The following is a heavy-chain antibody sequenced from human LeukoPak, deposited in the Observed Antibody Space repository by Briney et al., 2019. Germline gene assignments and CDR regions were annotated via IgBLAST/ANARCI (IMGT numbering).Heavy chain of an antibody. D-gene: IGHD1-26*01. Sequence: ASVKVSCKASGYTFTSYGISWVRQAPGQGLEWMGWISAYNGNTNYAQKLQGRVTMTADTSTSTAYMEPRSLRSDDTAVYYCARVYSGSYPNWFDPWGQGTLVTVSS. CDR3: ARVYSGSYPNWFDP. CDR1: GYTFTSYG. J-gene: IGHJ5*02. V-gene: IGHV1-18*01. CDR2: ISAYNGNT.